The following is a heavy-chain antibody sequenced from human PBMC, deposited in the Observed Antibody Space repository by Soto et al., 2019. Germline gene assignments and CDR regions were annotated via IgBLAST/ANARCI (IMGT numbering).Heavy chain of an antibody. CDR1: EVPIDSYT. D-gene: IGHD2-8*01. J-gene: IGHJ4*02. V-gene: IGHV3-21*01. CDR3: ARETSLTDY. Sequence: LSSAAAEVPIDSYTMIWVRQAPGKGLEWVSYVSSSGTYIYYEDSLKGRFTISRDNAKHSLYLQMNSLRAEATAVYYCARETSLTDYWGQGSLV. CDR2: VSSSGTYI.